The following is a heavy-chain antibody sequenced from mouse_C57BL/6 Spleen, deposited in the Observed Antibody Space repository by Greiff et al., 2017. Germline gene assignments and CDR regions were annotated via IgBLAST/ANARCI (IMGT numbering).Heavy chain of an antibody. Sequence: VQLQQSGAELVRPGTSVKMSCKASGYTFTNYWIGWAKQRPGHGLEWIGDIDPGGGYTNYNEKFKGKATLTADKSSSTAYMQFSSLTSEDSAIYYCARLVATYYFDYWGQGTTLTVSS. D-gene: IGHD1-1*01. CDR2: IDPGGGYT. J-gene: IGHJ2*01. CDR3: ARLVATYYFDY. CDR1: GYTFTNYW. V-gene: IGHV1-63*01.